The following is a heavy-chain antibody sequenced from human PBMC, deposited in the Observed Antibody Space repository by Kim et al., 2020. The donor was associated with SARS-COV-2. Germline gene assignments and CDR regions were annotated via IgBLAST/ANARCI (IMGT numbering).Heavy chain of an antibody. V-gene: IGHV1-3*01. J-gene: IGHJ6*02. CDR2: INAGNGNT. CDR3: AREGYDSSGYYSGMDV. CDR1: GYTFTSYA. D-gene: IGHD3-22*01. Sequence: ASVKVSCKASGYTFTSYAMHWVRQAPGQRLEWMGWINAGNGNTKYSQKFQGRVTITRDTSASTAYMELSSLRSEDTAVYYCAREGYDSSGYYSGMDVWGQGTTVTVSS.